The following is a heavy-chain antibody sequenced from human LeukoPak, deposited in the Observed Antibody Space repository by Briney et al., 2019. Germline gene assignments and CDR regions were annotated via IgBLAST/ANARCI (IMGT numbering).Heavy chain of an antibody. J-gene: IGHJ4*02. V-gene: IGHV1-2*02. CDR3: ARRIWFGEPQFDY. CDR2: INSNTGGT. D-gene: IGHD3-10*01. CDR1: GYTFTGYY. Sequence: ASVKVSCKASGYTFTGYYIHWVRQAPGQGLEWMGWINSNTGGTDYAQNFQGRVTMTRDTSINTAYMELSSLKSDDTAVYYCARRIWFGEPQFDYWGQGTLVTVSS.